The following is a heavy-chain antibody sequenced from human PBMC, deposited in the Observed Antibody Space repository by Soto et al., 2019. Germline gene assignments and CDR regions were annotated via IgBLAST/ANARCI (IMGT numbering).Heavy chain of an antibody. V-gene: IGHV1-69*02. CDR2: VNPIVSMS. CDR3: ASSHGSGYRAFDY. D-gene: IGHD3-10*01. J-gene: IGHJ4*02. CDR1: GDTFNFYS. Sequence: QVQLLQSGAEVKRPGSSVTVSCKASGDTFNFYSITCVRQAPGLGVEWMGRVNPIVSMSNYPQKFQRRVTMTADKSPSTAYRELSSLRSDDTAIYYCASSHGSGYRAFDYWGQGALVTVSS.